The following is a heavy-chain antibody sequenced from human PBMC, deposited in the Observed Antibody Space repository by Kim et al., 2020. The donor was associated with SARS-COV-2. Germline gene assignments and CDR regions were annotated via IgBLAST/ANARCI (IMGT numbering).Heavy chain of an antibody. CDR3: ARGGSSGYYLDY. V-gene: IGHV3-11*06. Sequence: GGSLRLSCAASGFTFSDYYMSWIRQAPGKGLEWVSYISSSSSYTNYADSVKGRFTISRDNAKNSLYLQMNSLRAEDTAVYYCARGGSSGYYLDYWGQGTLVTVSS. J-gene: IGHJ4*02. D-gene: IGHD3-22*01. CDR1: GFTFSDYY. CDR2: ISSSSSYT.